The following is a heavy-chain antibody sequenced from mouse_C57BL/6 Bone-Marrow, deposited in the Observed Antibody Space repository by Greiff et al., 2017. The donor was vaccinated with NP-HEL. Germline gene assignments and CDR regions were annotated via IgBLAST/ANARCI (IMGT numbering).Heavy chain of an antibody. Sequence: VQLQQSGAELMKPGASVKLSCKATGYTFTGYWIEWVKQRPGHGLEWIGEILPGRGSTNYNEKFKGKATFTADTSSNTAYMQLSSLTTEDSAIYYCAGYYFFFDYWGQGTTLTVSS. CDR3: AGYYFFFDY. CDR1: GYTFTGYW. D-gene: IGHD2-3*01. V-gene: IGHV1-9*01. CDR2: ILPGRGST. J-gene: IGHJ2*01.